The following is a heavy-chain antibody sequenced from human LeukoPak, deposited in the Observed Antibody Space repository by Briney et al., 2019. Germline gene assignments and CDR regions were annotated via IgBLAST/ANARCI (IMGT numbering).Heavy chain of an antibody. CDR1: GYTFTGYY. CDR3: ARADSVVVPAGHDAFDI. CDR2: INPNSGGT. J-gene: IGHJ3*02. V-gene: IGHV1-2*02. D-gene: IGHD2-2*01. Sequence: ASVKVSCKASGYTFTGYYMHWVRQAPGQGLEWIGWINPNSGGTNYAQKFQGRVTMTRDTSISTAYMELSRLRSDDTAVYYCARADSVVVPAGHDAFDIWGQGTMVTVSS.